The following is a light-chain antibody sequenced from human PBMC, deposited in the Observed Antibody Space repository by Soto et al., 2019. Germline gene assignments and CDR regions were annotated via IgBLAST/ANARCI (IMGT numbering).Light chain of an antibody. Sequence: IVMTQSPATLSVSPGERATLSCRASQSVSSNLAWYQQKPGQAPRLLIYGASSRATGIPDRFSGSGSGTDFTLTISSLEPEDFAVYYCQQRSNWPPITFGQGTRLEIK. CDR3: QQRSNWPPIT. V-gene: IGKV3-11*01. CDR2: GAS. CDR1: QSVSSN. J-gene: IGKJ5*01.